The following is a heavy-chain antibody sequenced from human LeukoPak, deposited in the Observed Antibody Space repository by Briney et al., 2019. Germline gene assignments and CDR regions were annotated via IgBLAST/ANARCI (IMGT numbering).Heavy chain of an antibody. CDR3: ARDGGGWYRAFDY. V-gene: IGHV3-7*01. CDR1: GFTFSSYW. D-gene: IGHD6-19*01. CDR2: IKQDGSEK. J-gene: IGHJ4*02. Sequence: PGGSLRLSCAASGFTFSSYWMSWVRQAPGKGLEWVANIKQDGSEKYYVDSVKGRFTISRDNAKNSLYLQMNSLRAEDTAVYYCARDGGGWYRAFDYWGQGTLVTVSS.